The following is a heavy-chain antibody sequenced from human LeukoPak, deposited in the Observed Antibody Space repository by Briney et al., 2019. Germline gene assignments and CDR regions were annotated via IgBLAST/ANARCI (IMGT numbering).Heavy chain of an antibody. CDR2: IFYSGST. J-gene: IGHJ3*02. D-gene: IGHD4-23*01. CDR3: TRAPGGAFDI. V-gene: IGHV4-39*07. Sequence: SETLSLTCTVSGGSISSSSYYWAWIRQPPGKGLEWIGSIFYSGSTSYNPSLKSRVTISVDTSKNQFSLKLSSVTAADTAVYYCTRAPGGAFDIWGQGTMVTVSS. CDR1: GGSISSSSYY.